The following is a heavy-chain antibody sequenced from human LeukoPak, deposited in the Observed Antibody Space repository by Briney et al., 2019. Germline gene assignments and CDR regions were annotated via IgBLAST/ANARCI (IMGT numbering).Heavy chain of an antibody. CDR3: ARTDTSGWSRPLDC. J-gene: IGHJ4*02. V-gene: IGHV3-30-3*01. D-gene: IGHD6-19*01. Sequence: PGGSLRLSCAAPGFTFSRYALHWVRQAPGKGLERVAVISSDGSNKYYAGSVEGRFTISRDNYNNTLLLQMNSLRAEDTAVYYCARTDTSGWSRPLDCWGQGTLVTVSS. CDR1: GFTFSRYA. CDR2: ISSDGSNK.